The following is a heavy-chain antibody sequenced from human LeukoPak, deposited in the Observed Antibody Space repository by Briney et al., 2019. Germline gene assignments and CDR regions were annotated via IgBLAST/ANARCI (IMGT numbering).Heavy chain of an antibody. V-gene: IGHV1-18*01. CDR2: ISAYNCNT. D-gene: IGHD5-12*01. J-gene: IGHJ4*02. CDR1: GYTFTSYG. Sequence: SSVKVSCKASGYTFTSYGNIWVRQAPAQGLEWMGWISAYNCNTNYAQKLHGSVTMTTDKSTSTAYMELRGLRSDDSAVYYCARHTGYSGDDWGGVGDYWGQGTLVTVSS. CDR3: ARHTGYSGDDWGGVGDY.